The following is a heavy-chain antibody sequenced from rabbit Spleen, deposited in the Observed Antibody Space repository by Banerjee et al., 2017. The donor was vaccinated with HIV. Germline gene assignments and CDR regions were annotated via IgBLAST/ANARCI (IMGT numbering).Heavy chain of an antibody. J-gene: IGHJ4*01. D-gene: IGHD4-1*01. Sequence: QEQLEESGGGLVQPGGSLKLSCKASGFDFSNYGVSWVRQAPGKGLEWIGYIDPVFGITYYANWVNGRFTISSHNAQNTLFLQLNSLTAADTATYFCVREVAAKFNLWGPGTLVTVS. CDR1: GFDFSNYG. CDR3: VREVAAKFNL. V-gene: IGHV1S47*01. CDR2: IDPVFGIT.